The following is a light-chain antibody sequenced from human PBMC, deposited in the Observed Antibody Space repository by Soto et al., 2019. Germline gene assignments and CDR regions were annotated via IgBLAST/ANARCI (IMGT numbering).Light chain of an antibody. V-gene: IGKV3-20*01. CDR2: GAS. J-gene: IGKJ2*01. CDR3: QQYGSSPPEYT. CDR1: QSVSSSY. Sequence: EIVLTQSPGTLSLSPGERATLSCRASQSVSSSYLAWYQQKPGQAPRLLIYGASSRATGIPDRFSGSGSGTDFTLTISRLETEDFELYYCQQYGSSPPEYTFGQGTKLEIK.